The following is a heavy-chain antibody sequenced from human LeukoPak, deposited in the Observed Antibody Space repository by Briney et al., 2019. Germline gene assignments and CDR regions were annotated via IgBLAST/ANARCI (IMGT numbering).Heavy chain of an antibody. CDR3: ARSQFDN. J-gene: IGHJ4*01. V-gene: IGHV3-74*01. CDR2: IDGDGSTT. CDR1: GFIFGAYW. Sequence: PGGSLRLSCEASGFIFGAYWMLWVRQAPGKGLVWVSRIDGDGSTTTYADSVKGRFTISRDNAKNTLYLQMNSLRAEDTAVYYCARSQFDNWGQGTLVTVSS.